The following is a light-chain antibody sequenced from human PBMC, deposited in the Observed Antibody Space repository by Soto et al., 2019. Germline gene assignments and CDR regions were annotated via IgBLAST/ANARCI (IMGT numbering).Light chain of an antibody. CDR2: AAS. Sequence: DIHLTQSPSSLSASVGDRVTITCRASQSISSYLNWYQQKPGKAPKLLIYAASSLQSGVPSRFSGSGSGTDFTLTISSLQPEDFATYYCQQSYSTPITSGQGTRLEI. V-gene: IGKV1-39*01. CDR1: QSISSY. J-gene: IGKJ5*01. CDR3: QQSYSTPIT.